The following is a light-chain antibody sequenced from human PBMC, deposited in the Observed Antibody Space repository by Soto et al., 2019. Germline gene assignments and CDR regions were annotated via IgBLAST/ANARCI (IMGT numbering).Light chain of an antibody. CDR3: QQYDNLPRT. CDR1: QDISNY. Sequence: DIQMTQSPSSLSASVGDRVTITCQASQDISNYLNWYQQKPGKAPKLLIYDASNLETGVPSRFSGSGSGTEFTFTISSLQPGDIATYYCQQYDNLPRTFGGGTKVEIK. V-gene: IGKV1-33*01. J-gene: IGKJ4*01. CDR2: DAS.